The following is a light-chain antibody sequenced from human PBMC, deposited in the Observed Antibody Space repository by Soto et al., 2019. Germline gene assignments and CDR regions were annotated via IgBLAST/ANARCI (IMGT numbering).Light chain of an antibody. J-gene: IGLJ1*01. CDR2: TNG. CDR3: AAWDDSLNVDV. CDR1: SSNIGSET. V-gene: IGLV1-44*01. Sequence: QSVLSQPPSASGTPGQRVTISCSGSSSNIGSETVSWYQQLPETAPKLLIHTNGQRPSGVPDRFSGSKSGTSASLAISGLQSEDEADYYCAAWDDSLNVDVFGTGTKLTVL.